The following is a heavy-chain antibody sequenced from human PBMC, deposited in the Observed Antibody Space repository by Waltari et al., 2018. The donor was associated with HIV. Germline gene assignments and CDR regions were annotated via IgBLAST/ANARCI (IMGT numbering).Heavy chain of an antibody. CDR2: MHDSASP. J-gene: IGHJ4*02. Sequence: QVQLQESGPGLVKPSETLSLTCTVSGGSIRGQYWTWIRQPPGKGLESIGYMHDSASPTSNPSLNSLVTISIDTAKNYFSLNLASVTAADTAVYYCARIRGIVEFDYWGQGTLVSVSS. V-gene: IGHV4-59*11. CDR1: GGSIRGQY. CDR3: ARIRGIVEFDY. D-gene: IGHD3-22*01.